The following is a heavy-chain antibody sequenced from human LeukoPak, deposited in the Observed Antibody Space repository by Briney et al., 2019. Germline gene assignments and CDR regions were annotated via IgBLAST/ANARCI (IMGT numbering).Heavy chain of an antibody. V-gene: IGHV1-24*01. J-gene: IGHJ3*02. Sequence: ASVNVSCKVSGYTLTELSMHWVRRAPGKGLEWMGGFDPEDGETIYAQKFQGRVTMTEDTSTDTAYMELSGLRSEDTAVYYCATSTRKRYSYGYGHAFDIWGQGTMVTVSS. CDR1: GYTLTELS. D-gene: IGHD5-18*01. CDR3: ATSTRKRYSYGYGHAFDI. CDR2: FDPEDGET.